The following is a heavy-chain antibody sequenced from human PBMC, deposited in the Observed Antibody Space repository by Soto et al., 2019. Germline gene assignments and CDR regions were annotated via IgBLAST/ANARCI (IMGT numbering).Heavy chain of an antibody. Sequence: GASVKVSCKASGGTFSSYAISWVRQAPGQGLEWMGGIIPIFGTANYAQKFQGRVTITADESTSTAYMELSSLRSEDTAVYYCARGSIFGVVIHYYYYGMDVWGQGTTVTV. V-gene: IGHV1-69*13. CDR1: GGTFSSYA. J-gene: IGHJ6*02. CDR2: IIPIFGTA. D-gene: IGHD3-3*01. CDR3: ARGSIFGVVIHYYYYGMDV.